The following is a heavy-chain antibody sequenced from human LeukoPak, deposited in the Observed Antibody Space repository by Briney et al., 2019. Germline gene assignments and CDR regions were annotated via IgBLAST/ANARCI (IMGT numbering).Heavy chain of an antibody. CDR1: GGSISSYY. D-gene: IGHD6-13*01. J-gene: IGHJ4*02. CDR3: ARARSLYSSSWQYYFDY. V-gene: IGHV4-4*07. CDR2: IYTSGST. Sequence: PSETLSLTCTVSGGSISSYYWSWIRQPAGKGLEWIGRIYTSGSTNYNPSLKSRVTMSVDTSKNQFSLKLSSVTAADTAVYYCARARSLYSSSWQYYFDYWGQGTLVTVSS.